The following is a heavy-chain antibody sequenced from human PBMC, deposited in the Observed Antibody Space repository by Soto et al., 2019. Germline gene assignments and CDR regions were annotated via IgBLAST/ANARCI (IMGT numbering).Heavy chain of an antibody. J-gene: IGHJ4*02. CDR1: GFTFSGSA. CDR2: IRSKANSYAT. CDR3: TRGATVTTPRFDY. Sequence: EVQLVESGGGLVQPGGSLKLSCAASGFTFSGSAMHWVRQASGKGLEWVGRIRSKANSYATAYAASVKGRFTITSDDSKNTAYLQMNSLKTEDTAVYYCTRGATVTTPRFDYWGQGTLVTVSS. D-gene: IGHD4-17*01. V-gene: IGHV3-73*02.